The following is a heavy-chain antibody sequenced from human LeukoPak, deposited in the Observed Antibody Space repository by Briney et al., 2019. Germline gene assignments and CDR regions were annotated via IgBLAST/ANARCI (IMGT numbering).Heavy chain of an antibody. CDR3: ARGPLNYYDSSGYYPH. CDR1: GFTFRSYS. J-gene: IGHJ4*02. V-gene: IGHV3-48*04. D-gene: IGHD3-22*01. Sequence: PGGSLRLSCAASGFTFRSYSMNWVRQAPGKGLEWVSYISSSSSTIYYADSVKGRFTISRDNAKNTLYLQMNSLRAEDTAVYYCARGPLNYYDSSGYYPHWGQGTLVTVSS. CDR2: ISSSSSTI.